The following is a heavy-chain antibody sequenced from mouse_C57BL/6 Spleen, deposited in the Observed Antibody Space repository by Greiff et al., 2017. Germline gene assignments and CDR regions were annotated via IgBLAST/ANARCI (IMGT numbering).Heavy chain of an antibody. V-gene: IGHV7-3*01. CDR3: ARYKIYYYGSSYEEAMDY. J-gene: IGHJ4*01. CDR2: IRNKANGYTT. D-gene: IGHD1-1*01. Sequence: EVKLQESGGGLVQPGGSLSLSCAASGFTFTDYYMSWVRQPPGKALEWLGFIRNKANGYTTEYSASVKGRFTISRDNSQSILYLQMNALRAEDSATYYCARYKIYYYGSSYEEAMDYWGQGTSVTVSS. CDR1: GFTFTDYY.